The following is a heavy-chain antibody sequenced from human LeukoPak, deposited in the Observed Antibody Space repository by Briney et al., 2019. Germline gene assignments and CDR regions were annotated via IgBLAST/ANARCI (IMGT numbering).Heavy chain of an antibody. CDR3: ARASNRNSINFDY. CDR1: GFTFSSYW. Sequence: GGYLRLSCAASGFTFSSYWMHWVRQAPGKGLVWVSRLNSDGSSTSYADSVKGRFTISRDNAETTLHLQMNNLSAEDTAVYYCARASNRNSINFDYWGQGALVTVSS. D-gene: IGHD1-7*01. CDR2: LNSDGSST. V-gene: IGHV3-74*01. J-gene: IGHJ4*02.